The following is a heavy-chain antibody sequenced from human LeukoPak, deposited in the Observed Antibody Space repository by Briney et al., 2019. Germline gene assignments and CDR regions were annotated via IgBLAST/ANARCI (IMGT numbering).Heavy chain of an antibody. D-gene: IGHD2-2*01. J-gene: IGHJ4*02. CDR1: GYTFTGYY. CDR3: AREPQTPGYCSSTSCKGFDY. Sequence: ASAKVSCKASGYTFTGYYMHWVRQAPGQGLEWMGWINPNSGGTNYAQKFQGRVTMTRDTSISTAYMELSRLRSDDTAVYYCAREPQTPGYCSSTSCKGFDYWGQGTLVTVSS. V-gene: IGHV1-2*02. CDR2: INPNSGGT.